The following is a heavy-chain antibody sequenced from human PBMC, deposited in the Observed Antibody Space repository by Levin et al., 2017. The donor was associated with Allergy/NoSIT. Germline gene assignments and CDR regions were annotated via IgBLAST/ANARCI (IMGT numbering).Heavy chain of an antibody. D-gene: IGHD3-16*02. CDR1: GFTFSNAW. CDR2: VKSKTEGGTT. CDR3: STAESTFGGVLVTPFFYGMDV. V-gene: IGHV3-15*01. J-gene: IGHJ6*02. Sequence: PGGSLRLSCAASGFTFSNAWMSWVRQAPGKGLEWVGRVKSKTEGGTTNYAAAVKGRFTISRDDSKNTLYLQMNSLKTEDTGVYYCSTAESTFGGVLVTPFFYGMDVWGQGTTVTVS.